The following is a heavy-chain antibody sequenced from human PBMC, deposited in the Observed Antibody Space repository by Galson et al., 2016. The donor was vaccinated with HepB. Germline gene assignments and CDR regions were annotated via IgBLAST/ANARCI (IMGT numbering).Heavy chain of an antibody. CDR2: IYPGDSDT. D-gene: IGHD6-13*01. Sequence: QSGAEVKKPGESLKISCKGSGYSFTSYWIGWVRQMPGKGLEWMGIIYPGDSDTRYRPSFQGQFTIPAARPISTAYLQWSSLKASDTAMYYCARVQGGQLVHFFDYWGQGTLVTVSS. J-gene: IGHJ4*02. V-gene: IGHV5-51*01. CDR3: ARVQGGQLVHFFDY. CDR1: GYSFTSYW.